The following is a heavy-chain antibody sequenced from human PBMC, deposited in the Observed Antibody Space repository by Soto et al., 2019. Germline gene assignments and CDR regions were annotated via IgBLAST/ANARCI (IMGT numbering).Heavy chain of an antibody. Sequence: WGFLKPLWAAAGFHFSRHAMHWVRQAPGKGLEWVAVISYDGSNKYYADSVKGRFTISRDNSKNTPYLQMNRLRAEDTAVYYCARDAGGSDIWGQGTMVTVSS. CDR3: ARDAGGSDI. V-gene: IGHV3-30-3*01. CDR1: GFHFSRHA. CDR2: ISYDGSNK. D-gene: IGHD3-10*01. J-gene: IGHJ4*01.